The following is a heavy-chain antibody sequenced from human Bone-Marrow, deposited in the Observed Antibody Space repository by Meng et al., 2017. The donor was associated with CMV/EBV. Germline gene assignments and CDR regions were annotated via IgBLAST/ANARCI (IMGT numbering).Heavy chain of an antibody. CDR3: ARDYDFWSGYRIRASYGMDV. CDR2: ISYDGSNK. Sequence: GESLKISCAASGFRFDDCGMHWVRQTPGKGLEWVAVISYDGSNKYYADSVKGRFTISRDNSKNTLYLQMNSLRAEDTAVYYCARDYDFWSGYRIRASYGMDVWGQGTTVTVSS. CDR1: GFRFDDCG. D-gene: IGHD3-3*01. V-gene: IGHV3-30*19. J-gene: IGHJ6*02.